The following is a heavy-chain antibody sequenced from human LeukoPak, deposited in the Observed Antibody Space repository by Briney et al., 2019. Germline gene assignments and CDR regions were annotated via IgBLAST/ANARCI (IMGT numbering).Heavy chain of an antibody. D-gene: IGHD6-25*01. Sequence: GGSLRLSCAASGFTFSSYWMSWVRQAPGKGLEWVANIKQDGSEKYYVDSVKGRFTIFRDNSKNTLYLQMNSLRGEDTAIYYCARDSAEGGFDYWGQGTLVPVSS. CDR1: GFTFSSYW. J-gene: IGHJ4*02. V-gene: IGHV3-7*01. CDR2: IKQDGSEK. CDR3: ARDSAEGGFDY.